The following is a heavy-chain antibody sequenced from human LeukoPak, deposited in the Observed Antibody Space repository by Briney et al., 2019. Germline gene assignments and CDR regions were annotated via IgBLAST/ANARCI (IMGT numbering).Heavy chain of an antibody. CDR3: ATAHQFSFQA. D-gene: IGHD2-2*01. Sequence: GGSLRLSCVASGFTFSTYDMSWLRQAPGKGLEWVSLIWASGSTYYADSVKGRFTISRDNSESTLYLQMNSLGVEDTALYYCATAHQFSFQAWGQGTLVTVSS. CDR1: GFTFSTYD. J-gene: IGHJ1*01. CDR2: IWASGST. V-gene: IGHV3-23*01.